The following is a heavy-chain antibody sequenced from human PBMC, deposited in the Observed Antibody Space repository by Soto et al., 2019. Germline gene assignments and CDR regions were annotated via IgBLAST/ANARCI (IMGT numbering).Heavy chain of an antibody. V-gene: IGHV3-11*01. CDR3: ARDTAFINSGFFDA. CDR1: GFTFSDYY. Sequence: VGSLRLSCAASGFTFSDYYMNWIRQAPGKGLEWLSYISDSGSGIFYADSVKGRFTISRDSARKSLHLHMNSLRVEDTAVYYCARDTAFINSGFFDAWGQGTLVTVSS. D-gene: IGHD3-22*01. CDR2: ISDSGSGI. J-gene: IGHJ5*02.